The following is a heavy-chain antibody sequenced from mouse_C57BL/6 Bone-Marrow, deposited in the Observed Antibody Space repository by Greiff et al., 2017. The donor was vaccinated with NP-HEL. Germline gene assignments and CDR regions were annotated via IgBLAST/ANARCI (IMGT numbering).Heavy chain of an antibody. CDR1: GYAFTNYL. CDR2: INPGSGGT. Sequence: QVQLQQSGAELVRPGTSVKVSCKASGYAFTNYLIEWVKQRPGQGLEWIGVINPGSGGTNYNEKFKGKATLTADKSSSTAYMQLSSLTSDDSAVYFCASSSFCIYYYGSRPFDYWGQGTTLTVSS. J-gene: IGHJ2*01. CDR3: ASSSFCIYYYGSRPFDY. V-gene: IGHV1-54*01. D-gene: IGHD1-1*01.